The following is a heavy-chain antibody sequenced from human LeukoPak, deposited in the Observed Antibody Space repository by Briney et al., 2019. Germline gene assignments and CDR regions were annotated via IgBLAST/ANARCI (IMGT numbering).Heavy chain of an antibody. J-gene: IGHJ6*02. D-gene: IGHD6-19*01. CDR3: AREWGLRLAVNPKGMDV. CDR2: VHPSTGST. Sequence: ASVKVSCKASGYTFTSYDIHWVRQAPGQGLEWMGIVHPSTGSTSFTQKFQGRVTMTRDTSTRTVYMELSSLRSEDTAVYYCAREWGLRLAVNPKGMDVWGQGTTVIVSS. V-gene: IGHV1-46*01. CDR1: GYTFTSYD.